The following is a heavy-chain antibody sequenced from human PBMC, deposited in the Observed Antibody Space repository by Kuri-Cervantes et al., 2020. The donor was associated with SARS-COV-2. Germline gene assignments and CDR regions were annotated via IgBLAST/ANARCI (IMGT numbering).Heavy chain of an antibody. CDR1: GFTFSSYA. CDR3: AKSRTGVGDSTDY. Sequence: GESLKISCAASGFTFSSYAMSWVRQAPGKGLEWVSSISGSGSSTYYTDSVKGRFTISRDNSKNTQYLQMDSLRAEDTAVYYCAKSRTGVGDSTDYWGQGTLVTVSS. J-gene: IGHJ4*02. D-gene: IGHD1-26*01. V-gene: IGHV3-23*01. CDR2: ISGSGSST.